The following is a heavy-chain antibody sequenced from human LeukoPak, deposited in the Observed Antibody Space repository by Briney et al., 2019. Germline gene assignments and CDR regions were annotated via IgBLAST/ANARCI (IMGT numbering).Heavy chain of an antibody. CDR2: ISGSGGGT. V-gene: IGHV3-23*01. CDR3: AKPGRAAAAIDY. Sequence: GGSLRLSCAASGFTFSSYAMSWVRQAPGKGLEWVSAISGSGGGTYYADSVKGRFTISRDISKNTLYLQMNSLRAEDTAVYYCAKPGRAAAAIDYWGQGTLVTVSS. J-gene: IGHJ4*02. D-gene: IGHD6-13*01. CDR1: GFTFSSYA.